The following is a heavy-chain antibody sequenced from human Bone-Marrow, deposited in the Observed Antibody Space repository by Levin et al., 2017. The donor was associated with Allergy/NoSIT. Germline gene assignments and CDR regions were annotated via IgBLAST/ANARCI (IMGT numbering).Heavy chain of an antibody. CDR3: ARGSGDYYFDF. D-gene: IGHD6-19*01. Sequence: SETLSLTCTVSGGSISSGGYYWNWIRQHPGTGLEWIGYIFYSDSTDYNPSLKSRIAISVDTSENQFSLKLSSVTAADTAVYFCARGSGDYYFDFWGRGTLVTVSS. V-gene: IGHV4-31*03. CDR1: GGSISSGGYY. CDR2: IFYSDST. J-gene: IGHJ4*02.